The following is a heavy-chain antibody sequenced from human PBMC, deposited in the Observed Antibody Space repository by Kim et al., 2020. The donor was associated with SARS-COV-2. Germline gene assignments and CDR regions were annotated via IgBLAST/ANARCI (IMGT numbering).Heavy chain of an antibody. D-gene: IGHD3-9*01. V-gene: IGHV5-51*01. CDR1: GYSFTSYW. CDR3: ASTLYYDILTGYYDAFDI. CDR2: IYPGDSHT. Sequence: GESLKISCKGSGYSFTSYWIGWVRQMPGKGLEWMGIIYPGDSHTRYSPSFQGQVTISADKSISTAYLQWSSLKASDTAMYYCASTLYYDILTGYYDAFDIWGRGTMVTVSS. J-gene: IGHJ3*02.